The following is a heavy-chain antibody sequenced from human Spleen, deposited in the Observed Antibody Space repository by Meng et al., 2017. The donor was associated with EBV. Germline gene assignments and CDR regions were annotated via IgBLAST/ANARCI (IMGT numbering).Heavy chain of an antibody. J-gene: IGHJ4*02. Sequence: QVHLCQSVDEMNNPWAPVKAPSTASGYTFTSSAINWLRQATGHGLEWIGWMNPVNGTRGYAHIIHGRVTMRRDTSISTAYMDLSSLTSEDTTVYYCARAQQCYDNDCYLYYFDSWGQGTLVTVSS. D-gene: IGHD2-2*01. CDR3: ARAQQCYDNDCYLYYFDS. CDR1: GYTFTSSA. CDR2: MNPVNGTR. V-gene: IGHV1-8*01.